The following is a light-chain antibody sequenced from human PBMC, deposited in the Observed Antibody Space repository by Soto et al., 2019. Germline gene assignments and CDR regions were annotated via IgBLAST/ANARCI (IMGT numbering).Light chain of an antibody. V-gene: IGKV3-15*01. CDR3: KQYYDYPPLI. J-gene: IGKJ4*01. CDR2: GAS. CDR1: RNINRK. Sequence: EIVMTQSPATLFVSLGERATLSCRASRNINRKLAWYQQKPGQAPRLLISGASTRATGIPARFSGSGSGTEFTLTISSLQSEDFAVYYCKQYYDYPPLIFGGGTKVEIK.